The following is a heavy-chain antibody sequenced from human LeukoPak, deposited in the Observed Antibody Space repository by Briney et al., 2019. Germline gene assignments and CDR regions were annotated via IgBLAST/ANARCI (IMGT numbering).Heavy chain of an antibody. Sequence: PSETLSLTCTVSGGSISSYYWSWVRQPAGKGLEWIGRVYSSGSTNYYPSLMSRVTVSVDTSKNQFSLKLSSVTAADTAVYYCARAYYGSGVVNAFDVWGQGTMVTVSS. D-gene: IGHD3-10*01. V-gene: IGHV4-4*07. CDR2: VYSSGST. CDR1: GGSISSYY. J-gene: IGHJ3*01. CDR3: ARAYYGSGVVNAFDV.